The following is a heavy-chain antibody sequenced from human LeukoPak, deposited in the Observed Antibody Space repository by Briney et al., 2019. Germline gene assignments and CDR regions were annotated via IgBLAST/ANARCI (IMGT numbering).Heavy chain of an antibody. CDR2: ISNSGSII. J-gene: IGHJ4*02. D-gene: IGHD5-18*01. V-gene: IGHV3-48*03. Sequence: GGSLRLSCAASGFTFGSYEMNWVRQAPGKGLEWVSYISNSGSIIHYADSVKGRFTISRDNAKNSLNVQMNSLRAEDTAVYYCARATAYSYLFDYWGQGTLVTVSS. CDR1: GFTFGSYE. CDR3: ARATAYSYLFDY.